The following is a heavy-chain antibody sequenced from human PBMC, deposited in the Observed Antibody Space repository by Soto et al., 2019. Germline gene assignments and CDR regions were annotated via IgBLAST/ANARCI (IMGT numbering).Heavy chain of an antibody. CDR2: ISYDGSNK. J-gene: IGHJ4*02. V-gene: IGHV3-30-3*01. CDR3: ARPYYYDSSIDY. CDR1: GFTFSSYA. Sequence: GGSLRLSCAASGFTFSSYAMHWVRQAPGKGLEWVAVISYDGSNKYYADSVKGRFTISRDNSKNTLYLQMNSLRAEDTAVYYCARPYYYDSSIDYWGQGTLVTVSS. D-gene: IGHD3-22*01.